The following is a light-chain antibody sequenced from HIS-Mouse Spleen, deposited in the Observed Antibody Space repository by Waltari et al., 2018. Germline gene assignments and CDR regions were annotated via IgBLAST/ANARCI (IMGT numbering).Light chain of an antibody. Sequence: QSALTQPASVSGSPGQSITISCTGTSSDVGSYNLVSWYQQHPGKAPKLMIYAGSKRTSGVSNRFSGSKSGNTASLTISGLQAEDEADYYCCSYAGSSTFVVFGGGTKLTVL. CDR1: SSDVGSYNL. CDR2: AGS. CDR3: CSYAGSSTFVV. J-gene: IGLJ2*01. V-gene: IGLV2-23*01.